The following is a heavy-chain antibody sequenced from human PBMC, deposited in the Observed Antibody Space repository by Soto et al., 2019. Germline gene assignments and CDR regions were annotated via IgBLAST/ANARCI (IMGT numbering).Heavy chain of an antibody. J-gene: IGHJ6*02. CDR2: IKSTVDGGTT. CDR3: TVSRGAARAYYYYYGMDV. CDR1: GFTFNNAW. D-gene: IGHD6-6*01. Sequence: EVQLVESGGGLVKSGGSLRLSCAASGFTFNNAWMSWVRQAPGKGLEWVGRIKSTVDGGTTDYAAHAKGRFTISRDDSRNTLDLQMNSLKTEDTGVYYCTVSRGAARAYYYYYGMDVWGQGATVTVSS. V-gene: IGHV3-15*01.